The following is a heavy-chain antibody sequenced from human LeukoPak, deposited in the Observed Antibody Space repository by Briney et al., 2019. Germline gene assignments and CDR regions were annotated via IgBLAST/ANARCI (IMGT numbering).Heavy chain of an antibody. D-gene: IGHD2-2*01. CDR1: AFSFTTTW. CDR2: ITSGGTST. Sequence: RGSLRLSCAASAFSFTTTWTHWVRHPPGQGLGWVARITSGGTSTSYAESVKGRFTISRDSDKNTLYLKMNSLRAEGTVVYYSARDWYHVFDYWGRGTLVTVSS. CDR3: ARDWYHVFDY. V-gene: IGHV3-74*03. J-gene: IGHJ4*02.